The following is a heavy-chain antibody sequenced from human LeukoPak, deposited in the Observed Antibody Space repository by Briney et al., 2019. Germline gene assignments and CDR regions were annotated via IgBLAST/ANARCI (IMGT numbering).Heavy chain of an antibody. Sequence: PGGSLRLSCAASGFTFSSYAMSWVRQAPGKGLEWVSAISGSSGSTYYADSVKGRFTISRDNSKNTLYLQMNSLRAEDTAVYYCAKLHYYDSSGYPYDAFDIWGQGTMVTVSS. CDR1: GFTFSSYA. J-gene: IGHJ3*02. V-gene: IGHV3-23*01. CDR3: AKLHYYDSSGYPYDAFDI. CDR2: ISGSSGST. D-gene: IGHD3-22*01.